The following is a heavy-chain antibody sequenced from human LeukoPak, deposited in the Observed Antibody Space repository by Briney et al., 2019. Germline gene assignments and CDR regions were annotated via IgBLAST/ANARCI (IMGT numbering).Heavy chain of an antibody. CDR3: ARGHRVCSGGSCYGDY. Sequence: GGSLRLSCAASGFTFSSYGMHWVRQAPGKGLEWVAAISNDAIRKNYAESMKGRFTISRDNSKNTLYLQMNSLRAEDTAVYYCARGHRVCSGGSCYGDYWGQGTLVTVSS. J-gene: IGHJ4*02. CDR2: ISNDAIRK. D-gene: IGHD2-15*01. CDR1: GFTFSSYG. V-gene: IGHV3-30*03.